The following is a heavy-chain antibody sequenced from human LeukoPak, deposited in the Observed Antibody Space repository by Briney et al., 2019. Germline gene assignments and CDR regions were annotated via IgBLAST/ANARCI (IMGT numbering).Heavy chain of an antibody. Sequence: GGSLRLSCAASGFTFSSYAMHWVRQAPGKGLEWVAAITCGGGNTYYADSVKGRFTISRDNSKNTLYLQMNSLRAEDTAVYYCGKGGHCSGGSSYAFDYWVQAALATDSS. CDR1: GFTFSSYA. D-gene: IGHD2-15*01. CDR3: GKGGHCSGGSSYAFDY. V-gene: IGHV3-23*01. CDR2: ITCGGGNT. J-gene: IGHJ4*02.